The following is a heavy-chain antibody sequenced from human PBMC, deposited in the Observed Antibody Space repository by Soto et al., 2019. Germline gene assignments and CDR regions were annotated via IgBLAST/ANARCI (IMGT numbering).Heavy chain of an antibody. J-gene: IGHJ3*02. CDR3: ARDRGIAVAGHDAFDI. V-gene: IGHV1-18*01. Sequence: ASVKVSCKASGYTFTSYGISWVRQAPGQGLEWMGWISAYNGNTNYAQKLQGRVTMTTDTSTSTAYMELRSLRSDDTAVYYCARDRGIAVAGHDAFDIWGQGTMVTVS. CDR1: GYTFTSYG. CDR2: ISAYNGNT. D-gene: IGHD6-19*01.